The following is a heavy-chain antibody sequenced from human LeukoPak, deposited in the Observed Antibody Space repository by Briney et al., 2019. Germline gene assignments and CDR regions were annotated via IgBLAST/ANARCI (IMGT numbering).Heavy chain of an antibody. J-gene: IGHJ6*02. V-gene: IGHV1-46*01. D-gene: IGHD3-3*01. CDR3: AKEGFPPKISDFWSGLGPYYYYGMDV. CDR2: INPSGGST. Sequence: ASVKVSCKASGYTFTSYYMHWVRQAPGQGLEWMGIINPSGGSTSYTQKFQGRVTMTRDTSTSTVYMELSSLRSEDTAVYYCAKEGFPPKISDFWSGLGPYYYYGMDVWGQGTTVTVSS. CDR1: GYTFTSYY.